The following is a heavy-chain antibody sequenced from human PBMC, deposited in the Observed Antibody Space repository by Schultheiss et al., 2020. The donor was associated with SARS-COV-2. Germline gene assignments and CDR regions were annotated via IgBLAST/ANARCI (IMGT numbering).Heavy chain of an antibody. CDR2: ISSSSSYI. CDR1: GFTFSSYS. D-gene: IGHD3-10*01. J-gene: IGHJ6*02. Sequence: GESLKISCAASGFTFSSYSMNWVRQAPGKGLEWVSSISSSSSYIYYADSVKGRFTISRDNAKNSLYLQMNSLRAEDTAVYYCARDSGRRPLYGMDVWGQGTTVTVSS. CDR3: ARDSGRRPLYGMDV. V-gene: IGHV3-21*01.